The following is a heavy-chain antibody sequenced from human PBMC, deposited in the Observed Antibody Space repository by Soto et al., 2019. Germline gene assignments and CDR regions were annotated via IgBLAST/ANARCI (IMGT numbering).Heavy chain of an antibody. J-gene: IGHJ5*02. Sequence: ASVKVSCKASGYTFTSYAMLWVRQAPGQRLEWMGWISAYNGNTNYAQKLQGRVTMTTDTSTSTAYIELRSLRSDDTAVYYCARASGSSYWFDPWGQGTLVTVSS. CDR3: ARASGSSYWFDP. CDR2: ISAYNGNT. CDR1: GYTFTSYA. V-gene: IGHV1-18*01. D-gene: IGHD1-26*01.